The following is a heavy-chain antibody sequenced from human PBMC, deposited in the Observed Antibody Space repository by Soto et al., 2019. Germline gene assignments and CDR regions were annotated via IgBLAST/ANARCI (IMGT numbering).Heavy chain of an antibody. D-gene: IGHD2-2*03. CDR2: IIPIFGTA. V-gene: IGHV1-69*13. J-gene: IGHJ6*02. Sequence: ASVKVSCKASGGTFSSYAISWVRQAPGQGLEWMGGIIPIFGTANYAQKFQGRVTITADESTSTAYMELSSLRSEDMAVYYCARAMDIVVVPAAIGGYYYGMDVWGQGTTVTVSS. CDR1: GGTFSSYA. CDR3: ARAMDIVVVPAAIGGYYYGMDV.